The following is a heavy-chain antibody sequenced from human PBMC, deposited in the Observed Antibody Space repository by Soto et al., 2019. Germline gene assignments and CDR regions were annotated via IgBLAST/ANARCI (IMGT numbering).Heavy chain of an antibody. D-gene: IGHD2-15*01. J-gene: IGHJ3*02. Sequence: SETLSLTCAVYGGSFSGYYWSWIRQPPGKGLEWIGEINHSGSTNYNPSLKSRVTISVDTSKNQFSLKLSPVTAADTAVYYCASSNVVVVAATRAFDIWGQGTMVTVSS. CDR2: INHSGST. V-gene: IGHV4-34*01. CDR3: ASSNVVVVAATRAFDI. CDR1: GGSFSGYY.